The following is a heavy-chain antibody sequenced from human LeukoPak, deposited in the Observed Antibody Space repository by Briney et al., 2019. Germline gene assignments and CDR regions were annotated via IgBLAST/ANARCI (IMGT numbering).Heavy chain of an antibody. V-gene: IGHV4-4*07. CDR3: ARGAYGSGSTNWFDP. CDR2: IYSSGST. CDR1: GGSISSYY. D-gene: IGHD3-10*01. J-gene: IGHJ5*02. Sequence: SEALSLTCTVSGGSISSYYWSWIRQPAGKGLEWIGRIYSSGSTDYNSSLKSRVTMSVDTSKNQFSLKLSSVTAADTAVYYCARGAYGSGSTNWFDPWGQGTLVTVSS.